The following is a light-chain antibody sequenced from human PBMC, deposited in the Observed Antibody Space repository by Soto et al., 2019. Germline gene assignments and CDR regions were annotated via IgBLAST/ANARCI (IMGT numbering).Light chain of an antibody. V-gene: IGKV3-20*01. Sequence: EIVLTQSPVTLSLSPGERATLSCRASQSVRSNFLAWYQQKPGQAPRLLIFGASSRATGIPDRFSGSGSGTDFTLTISRLEPEDFAVYFCQQFGSSPPWTFGQGTKVDI. CDR2: GAS. CDR3: QQFGSSPPWT. J-gene: IGKJ1*01. CDR1: QSVRSNF.